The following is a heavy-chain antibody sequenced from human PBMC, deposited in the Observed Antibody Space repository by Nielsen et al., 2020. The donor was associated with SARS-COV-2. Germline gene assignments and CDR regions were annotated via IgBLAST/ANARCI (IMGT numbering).Heavy chain of an antibody. CDR2: IWHDGSKK. Sequence: GESLKISCSASGFTFTTSGMHWVRQAPGKGLEWLAMIWHDGSKKYYADSVEGRFTISRDNSNSTLYLQMNSLQPDYTAIYYCARFRGTINSSYYWGQGTLVIVSS. D-gene: IGHD1-26*01. V-gene: IGHV3-33*01. J-gene: IGHJ4*02. CDR1: GFTFTTSG. CDR3: ARFRGTINSSYY.